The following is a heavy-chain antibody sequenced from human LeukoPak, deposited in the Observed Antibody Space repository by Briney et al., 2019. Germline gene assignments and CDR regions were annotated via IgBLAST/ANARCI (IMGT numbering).Heavy chain of an antibody. Sequence: GGSLRLSCAASGFRTSNYWMTWVRQSPGKGLEWVANIKEDGSEEYSVDSARGRFTISRDNAKNTLSLQMNSLKAEDTAVYYCARETIWFGKSYFDYWGQGALVTVSS. V-gene: IGHV3-7*01. D-gene: IGHD3-10*01. CDR1: GFRTSNYW. J-gene: IGHJ4*02. CDR2: IKEDGSEE. CDR3: ARETIWFGKSYFDY.